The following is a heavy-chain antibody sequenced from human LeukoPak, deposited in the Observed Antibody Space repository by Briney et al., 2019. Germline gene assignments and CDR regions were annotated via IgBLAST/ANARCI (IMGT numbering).Heavy chain of an antibody. J-gene: IGHJ5*02. V-gene: IGHV1-18*01. CDR2: ISAYNGNT. D-gene: IGHD2-15*01. Sequence: GASVKVSCKASGYTFTSYGIGWVRQAPGQGLEWMGWISAYNGNTNYAQKLQGRVTMTTDTSTSTAYMELRSLRSDDTAVYYCARAGASNSYCSGGSGYQNWFDPWGQGTLVTVSS. CDR1: GYTFTSYG. CDR3: ARAGASNSYCSGGSGYQNWFDP.